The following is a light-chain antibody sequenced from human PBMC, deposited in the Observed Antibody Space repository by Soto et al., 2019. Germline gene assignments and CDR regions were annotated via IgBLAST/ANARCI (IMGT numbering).Light chain of an antibody. V-gene: IGLV2-23*01. CDR3: CSYAGSAAVL. CDR2: ETT. CDR1: SSDVGSYNL. Sequence: VLTQPASVSGSPGQSITISCTGTSSDVGSYNLVSWYQQHPGRAPKLIIYETTKRPSGVSNRFSGSKSGNTASVTVSGLQAEDEADYYCCSYAGSAAVLFGGGTKLTVL. J-gene: IGLJ2*01.